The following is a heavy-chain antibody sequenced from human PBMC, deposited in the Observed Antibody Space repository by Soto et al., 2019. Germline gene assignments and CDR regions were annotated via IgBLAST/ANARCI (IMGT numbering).Heavy chain of an antibody. D-gene: IGHD2-15*01. Sequence: EVQLVESGGGLVQPGGSLRLSCAASGFTFSSYSMNWVRQAPGQGLEWVSHISSRSSTTYYADSVKGRFTISRDNARDSLYLQVNSLRDEDTAVYYCARDFPEGTPPLPWGQGTLVTVSS. CDR1: GFTFSSYS. V-gene: IGHV3-48*02. J-gene: IGHJ5*02. CDR2: ISSRSSTT. CDR3: ARDFPEGTPPLP.